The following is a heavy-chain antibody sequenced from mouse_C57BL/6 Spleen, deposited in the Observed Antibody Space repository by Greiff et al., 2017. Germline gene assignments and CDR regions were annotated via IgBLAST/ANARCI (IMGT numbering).Heavy chain of an antibody. CDR2: IYPSDSET. CDR1: GYTFTSYW. CDR3: ARRLYGSWFAY. J-gene: IGHJ3*01. V-gene: IGHV1-61*01. D-gene: IGHD1-1*01. Sequence: QVQLQQPGAELVRPGSSVKLSCKASGYTFTSYWMDWVKQRPGQGLEWIGNIYPSDSETHYNQKFKDKATLTVDKSSSTAYMQLSSLTSEDYAVYYCARRLYGSWFAYWGQGTLVTVSA.